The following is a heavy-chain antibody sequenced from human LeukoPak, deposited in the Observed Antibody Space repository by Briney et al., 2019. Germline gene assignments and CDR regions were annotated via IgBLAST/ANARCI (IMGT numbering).Heavy chain of an antibody. Sequence: SETLSLTCTVSGGSISSYYWSWIRQPPGKGLEWIGYIYYSGSTNYNPSLKSRVTISVDTSKNQFSLKLSSVTAADTAVYYRARHGAALTGWFDPWGQGTLVTVSS. CDR3: ARHGAALTGWFDP. CDR1: GGSISSYY. CDR2: IYYSGST. D-gene: IGHD7-27*01. J-gene: IGHJ5*02. V-gene: IGHV4-59*08.